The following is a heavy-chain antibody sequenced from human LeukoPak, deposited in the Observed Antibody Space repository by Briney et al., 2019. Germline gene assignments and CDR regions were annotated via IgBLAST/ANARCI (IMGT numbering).Heavy chain of an antibody. V-gene: IGHV3-30-3*01. J-gene: IGHJ4*02. CDR3: ARGARVYYFDY. D-gene: IGHD6-13*01. CDR1: GFTFSSYA. Sequence: GGSLRLSCAASGFTFSSYAMHWVRQAPGKGLEWVAVISYDGSNKYYADSVKGRFTISRDNSKNTLYLQMNSLRAEDTAVYYCARGARVYYFDYWGQGTLVTVSS. CDR2: ISYDGSNK.